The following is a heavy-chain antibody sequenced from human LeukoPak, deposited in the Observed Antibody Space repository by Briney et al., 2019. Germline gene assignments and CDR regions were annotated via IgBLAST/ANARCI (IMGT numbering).Heavy chain of an antibody. J-gene: IGHJ1*01. Sequence: PSETLSLTCAVSGGSISSGGYSWSWIRQPPGKGLEWIGYIYHSGSTYYNPSLKSRVTISVDRSKNQFSLKLSSVTAADTAVYYCARGRYYDSSGYYYSEYFQRWGQGTLVTVSS. CDR1: GGSISSGGYS. CDR3: ARGRYYDSSGYYYSEYFQR. CDR2: IYHSGST. V-gene: IGHV4-30-2*01. D-gene: IGHD3-22*01.